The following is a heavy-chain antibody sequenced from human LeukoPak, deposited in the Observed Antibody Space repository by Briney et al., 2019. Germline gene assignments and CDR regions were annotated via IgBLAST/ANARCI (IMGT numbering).Heavy chain of an antibody. CDR3: ARRSGGDY. Sequence: PGGSLRLSCAVSGFTFSSYWMSWVRQAPGKGLEWVANIKQDGSEKYYVDSVKGRFTISRNNAKNSLYLQMNSLRAEDTAVYYCARRSGGDYWGQGTLVTVSS. J-gene: IGHJ4*02. V-gene: IGHV3-7*01. D-gene: IGHD3-10*01. CDR1: GFTFSSYW. CDR2: IKQDGSEK.